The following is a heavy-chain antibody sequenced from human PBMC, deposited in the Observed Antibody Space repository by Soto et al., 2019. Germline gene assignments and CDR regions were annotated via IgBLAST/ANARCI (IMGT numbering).Heavy chain of an antibody. D-gene: IGHD2-8*02. V-gene: IGHV3-13*05. J-gene: IGHJ6*02. Sequence: EVQLVESGGGLVQPGGSLRLSCEASGFTFRNYDMHWVRQGTGKGLEWVSGISAAGDPDYADSVEGRFTISRENAQSSFFLQMNSLRGGDTAVYYCASTDRDFYSLDVWAQGTTVIVSS. CDR3: ASTDRDFYSLDV. CDR2: ISAAGDP. CDR1: GFTFRNYD.